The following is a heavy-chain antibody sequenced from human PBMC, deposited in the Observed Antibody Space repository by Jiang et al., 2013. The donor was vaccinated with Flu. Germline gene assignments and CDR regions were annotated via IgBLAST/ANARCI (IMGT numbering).Heavy chain of an antibody. CDR2: IYYSGST. J-gene: IGHJ3*02. Sequence: ELLKPSETLSLTCTVSGGSISSYYWSWIRQPPGKGLEWIGYIYYSGSTNYNPSLKSRVTISVDTSKNQFSLKLSSVTAADTAVYYCARVRKDYDFWSGTWGLGAFDIWGQGTMVTVSS. CDR3: ARVRKDYDFWSGTWGLGAFDI. CDR1: GGSISSYY. D-gene: IGHD3-3*01. V-gene: IGHV4-59*13.